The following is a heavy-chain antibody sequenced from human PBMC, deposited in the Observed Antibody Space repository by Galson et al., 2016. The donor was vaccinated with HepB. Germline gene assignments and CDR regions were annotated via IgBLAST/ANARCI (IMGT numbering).Heavy chain of an antibody. Sequence: SVKASCKASGYTFTSYALHWVRQAPGQRLEWMGWINAGNGNTKYPQKFQGRVTITRDTSASTAYMELSSLRSEDTAVYYCARADSGSYYSSVDYWGQGTLVTVSS. CDR3: ARADSGSYYSSVDY. J-gene: IGHJ4*02. CDR1: GYTFTSYA. CDR2: INAGNGNT. D-gene: IGHD1-26*01. V-gene: IGHV1-3*01.